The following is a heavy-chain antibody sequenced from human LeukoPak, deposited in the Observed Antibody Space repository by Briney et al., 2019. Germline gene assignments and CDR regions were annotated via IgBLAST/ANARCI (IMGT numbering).Heavy chain of an antibody. Sequence: GGSLRLSCAVSGFTFSNFDMNWVRQAPAKGRAWVSYISTMSRTKYYADSVKGRFTIFRDSAQNSLYLQMNSLRDEDTAIYYCARGKIGYYYGDSDGFWGQGTLVTVSS. CDR3: ARGKIGYYYGDSDGF. CDR2: ISTMSRTK. D-gene: IGHD4-17*01. CDR1: GFTFSNFD. V-gene: IGHV3-48*02. J-gene: IGHJ4*02.